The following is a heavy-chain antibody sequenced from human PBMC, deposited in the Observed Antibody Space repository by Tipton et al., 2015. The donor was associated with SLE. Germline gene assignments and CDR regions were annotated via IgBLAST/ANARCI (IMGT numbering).Heavy chain of an antibody. CDR1: GYSFTNYY. CDR3: ARQGSTTDGLSYYYGMDV. J-gene: IGHJ6*02. V-gene: IGHV1-46*01. Sequence: QSGAEVKKPGASVKVSCKASGYSFTNYYMHWVRQAPGRGLEWMGIINPSGGSTTYAQKFQGRVTLTRDTSTGTVHMDLSSLRSEDTAVYYCARQGSTTDGLSYYYGMDVWGQGATVTVSS. D-gene: IGHD1-1*01. CDR2: INPSGGST.